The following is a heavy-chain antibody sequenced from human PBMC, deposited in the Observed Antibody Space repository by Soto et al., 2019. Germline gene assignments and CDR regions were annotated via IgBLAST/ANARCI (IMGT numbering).Heavy chain of an antibody. Sequence: EVQLVESGGGLVQPGGSLRLSCAASGFTFSSYWMSWVRQAPGKGLEWVANIKQDGSEKYYVDSVKGRFTISRDNAKNSLYLQMNSLRAEDTAVYYCARDIVVVPAAPDLYYYYGMDVWGQGTTVTVSS. CDR1: GFTFSSYW. CDR3: ARDIVVVPAAPDLYYYYGMDV. CDR2: IKQDGSEK. V-gene: IGHV3-7*03. J-gene: IGHJ6*02. D-gene: IGHD2-2*01.